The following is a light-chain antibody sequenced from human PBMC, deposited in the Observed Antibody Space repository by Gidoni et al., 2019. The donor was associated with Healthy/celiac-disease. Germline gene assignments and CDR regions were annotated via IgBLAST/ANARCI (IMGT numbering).Light chain of an antibody. Sequence: SYELTQPPSVSVSPGQTARITCSVDALPKQYAYWYQQKPGQAPVLVIYKDSERPSGIPERFSGSSSGTTVTLTISGVQAEDEADYYCQSADSSGTWVFGGGTKLTV. V-gene: IGLV3-25*02. J-gene: IGLJ3*02. CDR2: KDS. CDR1: ALPKQY. CDR3: QSADSSGTWV.